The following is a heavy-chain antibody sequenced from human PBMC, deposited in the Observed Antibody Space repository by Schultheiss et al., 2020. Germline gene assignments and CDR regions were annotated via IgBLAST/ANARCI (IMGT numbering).Heavy chain of an antibody. V-gene: IGHV3-NL1*01. D-gene: IGHD6-13*01. J-gene: IGHJ6*02. CDR3: ASLGYSSSSPRVDV. Sequence: GGSLRLSCAASGFTFSSYAMHWVRQAPGKGLEWLSVLYRGGRTSYADSVKGRFSISRDNSKNTLYLQMNSLRAEDTAVYYCASLGYSSSSPRVDVWGQGTTGTVAS. CDR2: LYRGGRT. CDR1: GFTFSSYA.